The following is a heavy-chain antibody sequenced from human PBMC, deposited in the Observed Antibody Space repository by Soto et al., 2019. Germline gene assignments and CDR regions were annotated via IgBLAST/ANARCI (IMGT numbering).Heavy chain of an antibody. V-gene: IGHV3-30-3*01. J-gene: IGHJ6*02. D-gene: IGHD2-21*02. CDR1: GFTFSSYA. CDR2: ISYDGSNK. CDR3: ARDGLCGGAGYSIEYYYYGMDV. Sequence: GGTLRLSCAASGFTFSSYAIHWGRKAPGPGLERVSVISYDGSNKYYADSVKGRFTISRDNSKNTLYLQMYSLRAEDTAVYYCARDGLCGGAGYSIEYYYYGMDVWGQGTTVTVSS.